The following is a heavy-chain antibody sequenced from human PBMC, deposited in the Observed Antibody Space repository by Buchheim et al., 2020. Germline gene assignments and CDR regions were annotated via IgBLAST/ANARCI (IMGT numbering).Heavy chain of an antibody. CDR1: GFTFSNYE. J-gene: IGHJ6*02. Sequence: EVQLVESGGGLVEPGGSLGLSCAASGFTFSNYEMHWVRQVIGKGLEWVSTIGVGGDTYYPGSVKGRFTISRENATNSLYLQMNSLRAGDTAVYYCSRGAGELELRTMDVWGQGTT. CDR2: IGVGGDT. D-gene: IGHD1-7*01. CDR3: SRGAGELELRTMDV. V-gene: IGHV3-13*04.